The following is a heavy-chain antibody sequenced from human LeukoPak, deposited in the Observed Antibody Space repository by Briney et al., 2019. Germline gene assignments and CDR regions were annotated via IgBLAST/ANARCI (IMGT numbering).Heavy chain of an antibody. V-gene: IGHV4-34*01. CDR3: ARVRITMVRGPQGSNWFDP. CDR2: INHSGST. CDR1: GGSFSGNY. Sequence: PSETLSLTCAVYGGSFSGNYWSWIRQPPGKGLEWIGEINHSGSTNYNPSLKSRVTISVDTSKNQFSLKLSSVTAADTAVYYCARVRITMVRGPQGSNWFDPWGQGTLVTVSS. D-gene: IGHD3-10*01. J-gene: IGHJ5*02.